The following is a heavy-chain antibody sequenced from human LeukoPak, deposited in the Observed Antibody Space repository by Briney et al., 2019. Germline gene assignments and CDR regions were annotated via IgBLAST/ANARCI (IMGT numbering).Heavy chain of an antibody. Sequence: GGSLRLSCTASGFSFSNHYMRWIRQAPGKGLEWVSVIYSGGSTYYADSVKGRFTISRDNSKNTLYLQMNSLRAEDTAVYYCASSHAENYYDSSGYYSYWGQGTLVTVSS. J-gene: IGHJ4*02. CDR3: ASSHAENYYDSSGYYSY. CDR1: GFSFSNHY. V-gene: IGHV3-66*02. D-gene: IGHD3-22*01. CDR2: IYSGGST.